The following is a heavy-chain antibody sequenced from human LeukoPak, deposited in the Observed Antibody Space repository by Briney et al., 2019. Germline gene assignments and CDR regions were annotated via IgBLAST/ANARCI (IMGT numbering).Heavy chain of an antibody. V-gene: IGHV1-46*01. Sequence: ASVKVSCKASGYTFTSYYMHWVRQARGQGLEWMATINPSGGSTSYAQKFQGRVTMTRDTSISTGYMELRRLRYDDTAVYYCARDLAVAGTPLGYWGQGTLVTVSS. J-gene: IGHJ4*02. CDR3: ARDLAVAGTPLGY. CDR1: GYTFTSYY. CDR2: INPSGGST. D-gene: IGHD6-19*01.